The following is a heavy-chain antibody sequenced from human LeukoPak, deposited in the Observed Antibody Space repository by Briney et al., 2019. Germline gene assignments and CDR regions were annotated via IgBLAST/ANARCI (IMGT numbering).Heavy chain of an antibody. Sequence: GGSLRLSCAASGFPYSRHTMNGVRQAPGKGLEWVSYISSSSSTIYYADSVKGRFTIPRDNAKNLLYLQMRIQRAEDTAIYYCAGGSGWLIDYWGQGTLVTVSS. CDR3: AGGSGWLIDY. J-gene: IGHJ4*02. CDR2: ISSSSSTI. D-gene: IGHD6-19*01. CDR1: GFPYSRHT. V-gene: IGHV3-48*01.